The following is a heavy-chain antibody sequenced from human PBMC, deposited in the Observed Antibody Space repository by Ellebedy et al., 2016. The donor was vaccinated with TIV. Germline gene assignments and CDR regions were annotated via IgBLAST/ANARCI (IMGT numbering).Heavy chain of an antibody. J-gene: IGHJ3*01. V-gene: IGHV3-30*03. Sequence: PGGSLRLSCAASGFRFSTHGMHWVRQAPGKGLEWVAVISSHGQTTYYADSVKGRFTISRDNSKNTLYLQLNSLRAEDAALYYCARTSTMTTFGASDFWGQGTMVTVSS. CDR1: GFRFSTHG. D-gene: IGHD3-16*01. CDR2: ISSHGQTT. CDR3: ARTSTMTTFGASDF.